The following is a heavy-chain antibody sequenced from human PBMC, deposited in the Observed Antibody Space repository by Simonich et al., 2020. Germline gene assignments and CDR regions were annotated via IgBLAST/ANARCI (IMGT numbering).Heavy chain of an antibody. CDR3: ARDTSYYGSGSYYFDY. D-gene: IGHD3-10*01. CDR2: ISSSSSYI. J-gene: IGHJ4*02. V-gene: IGHV3-21*01. CDR1: GFTFISYS. Sequence: GGGLVKPGGSLRPSCAASGFTFISYSMNWVRQAPGKGLEWVSSISSSSSYIYYADSVKGRFTISRDNAKNSLYLQMNSLRAEDTAVYYCARDTSYYGSGSYYFDYWGQGTLVTVSS.